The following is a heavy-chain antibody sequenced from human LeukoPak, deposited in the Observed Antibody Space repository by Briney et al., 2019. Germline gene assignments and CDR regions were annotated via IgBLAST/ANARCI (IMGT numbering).Heavy chain of an antibody. Sequence: PSETLSLTCAVYGGSFSGYYWSWIRQPPGKGLEWIGEINHSGSTNYNPSLKSRVTISVDTSKNQFSLKLSSVTAADTAVYYCARGLGYYASRGFDYWGQGTLVTVSS. J-gene: IGHJ4*02. CDR1: GGSFSGYY. CDR3: ARGLGYYASRGFDY. CDR2: INHSGST. V-gene: IGHV4-34*01. D-gene: IGHD3-22*01.